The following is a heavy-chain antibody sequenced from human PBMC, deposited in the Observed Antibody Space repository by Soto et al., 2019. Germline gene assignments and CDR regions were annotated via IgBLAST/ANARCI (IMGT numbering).Heavy chain of an antibody. V-gene: IGHV3-21*01. J-gene: IGHJ6*02. CDR3: VRDSSQRAL. CDR1: VFTFSNYK. Sequence: PVGSLRLSCASSVFTFSNYKMNCVRHAPGKWLEWISAISSGDSFIYYADSVKGRFTISRDDAKNSLYLQMSSLSVEDTAVYYCVRDSSQRALLGQGTTVSVSS. CDR2: ISSGDSFI.